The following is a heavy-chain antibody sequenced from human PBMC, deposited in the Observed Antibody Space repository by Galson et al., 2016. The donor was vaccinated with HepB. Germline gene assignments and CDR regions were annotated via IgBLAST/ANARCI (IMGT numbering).Heavy chain of an antibody. CDR2: TYYRSKWYN. CDR1: GDSVSSNSAA. D-gene: IGHD1-1*01. V-gene: IGHV6-1*01. Sequence: CAISGDSVSSNSAAWNWIRLSPSRGLEWLGRTYYRSKWYNGYAVSVKSRLSINPDTSKNQFSLHLNSVTPEDTAVFFCARGTTVYFDYWGQGTLVTVSS. J-gene: IGHJ4*02. CDR3: ARGTTVYFDY.